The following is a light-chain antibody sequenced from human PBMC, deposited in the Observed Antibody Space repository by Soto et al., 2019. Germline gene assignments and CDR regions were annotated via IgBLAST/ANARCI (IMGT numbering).Light chain of an antibody. V-gene: IGKV2-28*01. CDR1: QSLLHSNGYSY. CDR3: MQPLQSWT. Sequence: DIVMTQSPLSLPVTPGEPASISCRSSQSLLHSNGYSYLDWYLQKPGQSPQLLIYLGSNRASGAPDRISSRGGGTDSTLKTSRVAAEDVGVYYYMQPLQSWTFGQGTKVHIK. J-gene: IGKJ1*01. CDR2: LGS.